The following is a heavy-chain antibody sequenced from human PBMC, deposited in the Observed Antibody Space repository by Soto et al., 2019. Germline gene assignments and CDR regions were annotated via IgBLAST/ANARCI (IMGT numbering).Heavy chain of an antibody. J-gene: IGHJ4*02. CDR2: IYYSGST. CDR3: ARGYYDSSGYVMAPVDY. Sequence: SETLSLTCTVSGGSISSGGYYWSWIRQHPGKGLEWIGYIYYSGSTYYNPSLKVRVTISVDTSKNQFSLKLSSVTAADTAVYYCARGYYDSSGYVMAPVDYWGQGTLVTVSS. V-gene: IGHV4-31*03. CDR1: GGSISSGGYY. D-gene: IGHD3-22*01.